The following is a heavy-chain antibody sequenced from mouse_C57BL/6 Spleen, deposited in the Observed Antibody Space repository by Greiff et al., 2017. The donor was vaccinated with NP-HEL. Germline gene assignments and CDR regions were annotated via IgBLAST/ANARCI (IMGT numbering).Heavy chain of an antibody. CDR1: GYAFSSSW. V-gene: IGHV1-82*01. D-gene: IGHD2-4*01. CDR3: AREGKDRAYYDDDGAYAMDY. CDR2: IYPGDGDT. J-gene: IGHJ4*01. Sequence: VQLQQSGPELVKPGASVKISCKASGYAFSSSWMNWVKQRPGKGLEWIGRIYPGDGDTNYNGQFKGKATLTADKSSSTAYMQLSSLTSEDSAVYFCAREGKDRAYYDDDGAYAMDYWGQGTSVTVSS.